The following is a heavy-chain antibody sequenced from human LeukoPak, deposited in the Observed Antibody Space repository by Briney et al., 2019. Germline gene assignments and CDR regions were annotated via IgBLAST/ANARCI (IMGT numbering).Heavy chain of an antibody. V-gene: IGHV3-30*02. Sequence: TGVSLRLCCAASGFRIRSYGMHWVRQARGKGLEWVAFIWNDGDNKYYADSVKGRFTISRDNSKNTLSLQMNSLSAEDTAVYYCSTEMSSEHIFWGQGTLVTVSS. D-gene: IGHD3-3*02. CDR3: STEMSSEHIF. J-gene: IGHJ4*02. CDR2: IWNDGDNK. CDR1: GFRIRSYG.